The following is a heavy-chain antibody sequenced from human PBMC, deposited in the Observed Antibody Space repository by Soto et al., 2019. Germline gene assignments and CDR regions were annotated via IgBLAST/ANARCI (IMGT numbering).Heavy chain of an antibody. V-gene: IGHV4-39*07. CDR3: ARGMGSGSSLFLSNWFDP. D-gene: IGHD3-10*01. J-gene: IGHJ5*02. CDR1: DDSISRSSFY. CDR2: IYYSGNT. Sequence: SETLSLTCTVSDDSISRSSFYWGWIRQPPGKELEWIGSIYYSGNTHYNPSLKSRVTISVDTSKNQFSLKLSSVTAADTAVYYCARGMGSGSSLFLSNWFDPWGQGTLVTVSS.